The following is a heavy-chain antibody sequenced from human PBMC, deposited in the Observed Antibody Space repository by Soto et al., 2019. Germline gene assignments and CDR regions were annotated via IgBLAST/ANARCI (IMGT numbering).Heavy chain of an antibody. Sequence: QVQLVQSGAEVKKPGASVKVSCKASGYTFTSHGINWVRQAPGQGIELMGWISAYNGDTKYEQKFQGRVTMTTDASSSTAYMELKSLSSDDTAVYFCARDPSNTSGNRIWFDPWGQGTQVTVSS. V-gene: IGHV1-18*04. CDR3: ARDPSNTSGNRIWFDP. CDR2: ISAYNGDT. CDR1: GYTFTSHG. D-gene: IGHD6-19*01. J-gene: IGHJ5*02.